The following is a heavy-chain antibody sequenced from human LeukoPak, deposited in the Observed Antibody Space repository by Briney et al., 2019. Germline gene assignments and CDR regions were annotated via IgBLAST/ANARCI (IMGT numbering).Heavy chain of an antibody. V-gene: IGHV3-23*01. CDR1: GFPFSSYA. D-gene: IGHD6-13*01. J-gene: IGHJ6*02. CDR2: ISGSGGGT. CDR3: AKDKVAAAGNRKQYYYYGMDV. Sequence: GGSLRLSCAASGFPFSSYAMSWVRQAPGRGLEWVSVISGSGGGTYYADSVKGRFTISRDNSKNTLYLQMNSLRAEDTAVYYCAKDKVAAAGNRKQYYYYGMDVWGQGTTVTVSS.